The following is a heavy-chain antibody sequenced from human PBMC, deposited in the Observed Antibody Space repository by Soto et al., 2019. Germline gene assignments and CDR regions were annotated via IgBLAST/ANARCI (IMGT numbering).Heavy chain of an antibody. V-gene: IGHV4-39*07. CDR2: IYYSGRT. Sequence: PSETLSLTCTVYGASISSSSYYWGWIRQPPGKGLEWVGSIYYSGRTYYNPALKSRLTISVDTSKNQFSLKLSSVTAADTAVYYCASQRYCDDDCYLFDSWGQGTLVTVSS. CDR3: ASQRYCDDDCYLFDS. J-gene: IGHJ4*02. CDR1: GASISSSSYY. D-gene: IGHD2-21*02.